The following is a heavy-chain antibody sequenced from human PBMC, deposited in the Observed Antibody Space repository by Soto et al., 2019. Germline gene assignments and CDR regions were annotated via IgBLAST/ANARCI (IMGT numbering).Heavy chain of an antibody. CDR2: IYWDDDK. V-gene: IGHV2-5*02. Sequence: QITLKESGPTLVKPTQTLTLTCTFSGVSLSTSGVGVGWIRQPPGKALEWLALIYWDDDKRYSPSLKSRLTITKDSSKSQMVLTMTNMDPVETATYYSAHIGGGIAAAWTGAFDIWGQGTMVTVSS. J-gene: IGHJ3*02. D-gene: IGHD6-13*01. CDR3: AHIGGGIAAAWTGAFDI. CDR1: GVSLSTSGVG.